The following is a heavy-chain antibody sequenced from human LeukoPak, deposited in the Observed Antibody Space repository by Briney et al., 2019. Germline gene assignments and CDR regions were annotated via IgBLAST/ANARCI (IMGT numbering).Heavy chain of an antibody. J-gene: IGHJ4*02. CDR2: IYYSGST. D-gene: IGHD4-17*01. CDR3: ARDMTTVTTARTL. Sequence: SQTLSLTCTVSGGSISSGDYYWSWIRQPPGKGLEWIGYIYYSGSTYYNPSLKSRVTISADTSKNQFSLKLSSVTAADTAVYYCARDMTTVTTARTLWGQGTLVTVSS. CDR1: GGSISSGDYY. V-gene: IGHV4-30-4*01.